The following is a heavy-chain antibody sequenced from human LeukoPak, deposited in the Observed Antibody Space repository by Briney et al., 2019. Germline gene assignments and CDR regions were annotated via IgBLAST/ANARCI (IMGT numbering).Heavy chain of an antibody. CDR1: GFTFSSYS. J-gene: IGHJ4*02. D-gene: IGHD3-22*01. V-gene: IGHV3-21*01. CDR3: AREGGLYDSSGYYYY. CDR2: ISSSSYI. Sequence: TGGSLRLSCAASGFTFSSYSMNWVRQAPGKGLEWVSSISSSSYIYYADSVKGRFTISRDNAKNSLYLQMNSLRAEDTAVYYCAREGGLYDSSGYYYYWGQGTLVTVSS.